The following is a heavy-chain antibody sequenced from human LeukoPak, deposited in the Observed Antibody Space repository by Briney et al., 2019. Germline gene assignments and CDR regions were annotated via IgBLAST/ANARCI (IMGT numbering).Heavy chain of an antibody. D-gene: IGHD2-15*01. CDR2: TCYRSKWYN. V-gene: IGHV6-1*01. J-gene: IGHJ5*02. CDR3: ARSEATEAVVVVAAITWFDP. CDR1: GDSVSSNSAA. Sequence: SQTLSLTCAISGDSVSSNSAAWNWIRQSPSRGLEWLGRTCYRSKWYNDYAVSVKSRITINPDTSKNQFSLQLNSVTPEDTAVYYCARSEATEAVVVVAAITWFDPWGQGTLVTVSS.